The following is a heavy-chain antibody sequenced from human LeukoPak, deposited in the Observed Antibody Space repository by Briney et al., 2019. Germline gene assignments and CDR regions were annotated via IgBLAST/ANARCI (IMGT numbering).Heavy chain of an antibody. J-gene: IGHJ6*02. D-gene: IGHD5-18*01. V-gene: IGHV3-30*18. CDR2: ISYDGSNK. CDR1: GFTFSSYA. Sequence: GGSLRLSCAASGFTFSSYAMSWVRQAPGKGLEWVAVISYDGSNKYYADSVKGRFTISRDNSKNTLYLQMNSLRAEDTAVYYCAKEDTAMVYYYYYGMDVWGQGTTVTVSS. CDR3: AKEDTAMVYYYYYGMDV.